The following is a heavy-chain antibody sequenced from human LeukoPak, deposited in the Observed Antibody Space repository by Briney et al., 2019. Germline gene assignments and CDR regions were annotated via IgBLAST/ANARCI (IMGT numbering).Heavy chain of an antibody. V-gene: IGHV3-20*01. CDR1: GFTVSSNY. J-gene: IGHJ6*03. CDR3: ARARPWDPVYMDV. D-gene: IGHD1-26*01. Sequence: GGSLRLSCAASGFTVSSNYMSWVRQAPGKGLEWVSGINWNGGGTGYADSVKGRFTISRDNAKNSLYLQMNSLRAEDTALYHCARARPWDPVYMDVWGKGTTVTVSS. CDR2: INWNGGGT.